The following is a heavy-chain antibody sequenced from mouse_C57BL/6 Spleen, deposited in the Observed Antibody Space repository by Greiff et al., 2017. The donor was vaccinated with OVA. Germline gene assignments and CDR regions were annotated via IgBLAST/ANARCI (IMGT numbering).Heavy chain of an antibody. J-gene: IGHJ1*03. Sequence: QVQLQQSGPGLVQPSQSLSITCPVSGFSLTSYGVHWVRQSPGKGLEWLGVIWSGGSTDYNAAFISRLSISKDNSKSQVFFKMSSLQADDTAIYYCARYGNYGYFDVWGTGTTVTVSS. CDR2: IWSGGST. V-gene: IGHV2-2*01. CDR1: GFSLTSYG. CDR3: ARYGNYGYFDV. D-gene: IGHD2-1*01.